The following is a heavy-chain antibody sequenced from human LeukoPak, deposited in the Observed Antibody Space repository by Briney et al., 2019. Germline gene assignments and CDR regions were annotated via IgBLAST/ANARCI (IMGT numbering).Heavy chain of an antibody. CDR1: GYSFTSYW. D-gene: IGHD5-12*01. CDR2: IYPGDSDT. V-gene: IGHV5-51*01. Sequence: GESLKISCKGSGYSFTSYWIGWVRQMPGKGLEWMGIIYPGDSDTRYSPSFQGQVTISADKSISTAYLQWSSLKASDTAMYYCARQGGYSGYDRLDYGMDVWGQGTTVTVSS. CDR3: ARQGGYSGYDRLDYGMDV. J-gene: IGHJ6*02.